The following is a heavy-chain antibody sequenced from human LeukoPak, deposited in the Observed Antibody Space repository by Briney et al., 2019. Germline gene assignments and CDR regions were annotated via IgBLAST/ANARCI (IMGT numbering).Heavy chain of an antibody. CDR2: ISSSSSYI. V-gene: IGHV3-21*01. CDR3: AKDSHPSSSSSGYFDY. Sequence: GGSLRLSCAASGFTFSSYSMNWVRQAPGKGLEWVSSISSSSSYIYYADSVKGRFTISRDNAKNSLYLQMNSLRAEDTAVYYCAKDSHPSSSSSGYFDYWGQGTLVTVSS. CDR1: GFTFSSYS. D-gene: IGHD6-6*01. J-gene: IGHJ4*02.